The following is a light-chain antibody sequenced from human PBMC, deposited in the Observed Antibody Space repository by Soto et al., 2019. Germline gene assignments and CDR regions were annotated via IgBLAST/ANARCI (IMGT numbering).Light chain of an antibody. CDR2: EVI. CDR1: SSDVGGYKY. CDR3: SSYRSSSTVFYV. Sequence: QSALTRPASVSGSPGQSITISCTGTSSDVGGYKYVSWYQQHPGKAPKLMIYEVINRPSGVSNRFSGSKSGNTASLTISGLQAEDEADYYCSSYRSSSTVFYVFGTGTKLTVL. J-gene: IGLJ1*01. V-gene: IGLV2-14*01.